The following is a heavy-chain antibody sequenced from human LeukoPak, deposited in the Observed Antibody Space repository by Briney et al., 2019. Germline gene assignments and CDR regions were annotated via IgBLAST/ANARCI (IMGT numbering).Heavy chain of an antibody. CDR3: AKSALYYYDSSGYYLNY. CDR1: GFTFSSYA. J-gene: IGHJ4*02. CDR2: ISGSGGST. D-gene: IGHD3-22*01. Sequence: GGSLRLSCAASGFTFSSYAMSWVRQAPGKGLEWVSAISGSGGSTYYADSVKGRFTISRDNSKNTLYLQMNSLRAEDTAVYYCAKSALYYYDSSGYYLNYWGQGTRVTVSS. V-gene: IGHV3-23*01.